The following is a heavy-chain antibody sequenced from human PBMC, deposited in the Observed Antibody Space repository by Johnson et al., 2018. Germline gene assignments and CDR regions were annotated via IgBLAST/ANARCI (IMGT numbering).Heavy chain of an antibody. J-gene: IGHJ6*02. Sequence: VQLQESGGGLVQPGGSLRLSCAASGLIFGDFWMSWVRQAPGRGLEWVAYINQDGSEHYYMDSMKGRFTISRDNARDSLYLQMNSLRDEDTAVYYCARGHKGLGVWGQGTTVTVSS. CDR3: ARGHKGLGV. CDR2: INQDGSEH. V-gene: IGHV3-7*01. CDR1: GLIFGDFW.